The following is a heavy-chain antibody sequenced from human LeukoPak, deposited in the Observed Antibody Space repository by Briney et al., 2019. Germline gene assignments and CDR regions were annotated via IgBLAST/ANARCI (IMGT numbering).Heavy chain of an antibody. CDR1: GFTVGSNY. Sequence: GGSLRLSCAASGFTVGSNYMSWVRQAPGKGLEWVSVIFSGGTTYYADSVKGRFTISRHNSENTLYLQMNSLRGEDTAVYYCARGVLGYSYGFDCWGQGTLVTVSS. D-gene: IGHD5-18*01. CDR3: ARGVLGYSYGFDC. V-gene: IGHV3-53*04. J-gene: IGHJ4*02. CDR2: IFSGGTT.